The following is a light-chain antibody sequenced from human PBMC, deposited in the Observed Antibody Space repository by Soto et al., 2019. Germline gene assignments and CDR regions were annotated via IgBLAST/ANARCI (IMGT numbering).Light chain of an antibody. CDR3: QQRGNWPWT. CDR2: DAS. J-gene: IGKJ1*01. Sequence: EIVLTQSPATLSLSPGERATLSCRASQSVGSYLAWYQHKPGQAPRLLIYDASNRATGTPARFSGSGSGTDFTLTISSLEPEDFAVYYCQQRGNWPWTFGQGTKVEIK. V-gene: IGKV3-11*01. CDR1: QSVGSY.